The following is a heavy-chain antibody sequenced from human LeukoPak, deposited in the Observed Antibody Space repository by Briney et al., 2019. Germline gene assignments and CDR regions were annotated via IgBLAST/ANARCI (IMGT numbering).Heavy chain of an antibody. CDR2: IYYGGST. Sequence: SETLSLTCTVSGGSISGYYWSWIRQPPGKGLEWIGYIYYGGSTNYNPSLRSRLTISVDTSKNQFSLKLSSVTAADTAVYYCARHYVFVYGGSSFDYWGQGTLVTVSS. J-gene: IGHJ4*02. CDR3: ARHYVFVYGGSSFDY. V-gene: IGHV4-59*08. D-gene: IGHD2-8*01. CDR1: GGSISGYY.